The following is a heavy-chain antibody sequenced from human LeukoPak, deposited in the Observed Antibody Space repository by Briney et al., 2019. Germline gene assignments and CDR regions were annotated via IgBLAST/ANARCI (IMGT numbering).Heavy chain of an antibody. Sequence: SETLSLTCTVSGGSISSYYWSWIRQPAGKGLEWIRRIYTSGSTNYNPSLKSRVTISVDRSKNQFSLKLSSVTAADTAVYYCARVLSSFPYYYYMDVWGKGTTVTVSS. V-gene: IGHV4-4*07. CDR2: IYTSGST. CDR1: GGSISSYY. CDR3: ARVLSSFPYYYYMDV. D-gene: IGHD6-6*01. J-gene: IGHJ6*03.